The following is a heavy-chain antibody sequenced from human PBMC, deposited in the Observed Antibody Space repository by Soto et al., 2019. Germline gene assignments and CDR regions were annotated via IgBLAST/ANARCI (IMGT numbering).Heavy chain of an antibody. V-gene: IGHV3-23*01. J-gene: IGHJ4*02. D-gene: IGHD1-20*01. CDR3: AKEKYPEALRYFDY. CDR1: GFTFTTYA. Sequence: PGGSLRLSCVASGFTFTTYAVSWVRQPPGKGLEWVSVISGSGVHTYYADSVEGRFTISRDNSKNTVYLEMNSLRAEETAVYYCAKEKYPEALRYFDYWGQGTLVTVSS. CDR2: ISGSGVHT.